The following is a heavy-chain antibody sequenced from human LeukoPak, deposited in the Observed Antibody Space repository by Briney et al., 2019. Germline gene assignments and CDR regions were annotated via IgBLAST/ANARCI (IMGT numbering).Heavy chain of an antibody. CDR1: GFTFDDYG. J-gene: IGHJ4*02. Sequence: GGSLRLSCAVSGFTFDDYGMSWVRQAPGKGLEWVSGINWNGGSTGYADSVKGRFTISRDNAKNSLYLQMNSLRAEDTALYYCARGVGATHPSTYFDYWGQGTLVTVSS. V-gene: IGHV3-20*04. CDR3: ARGVGATHPSTYFDY. CDR2: INWNGGST. D-gene: IGHD1-26*01.